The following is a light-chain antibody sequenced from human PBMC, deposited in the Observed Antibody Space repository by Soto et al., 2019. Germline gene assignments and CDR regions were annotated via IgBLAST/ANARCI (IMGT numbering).Light chain of an antibody. CDR1: SSNFGGNT. CDR3: AVWDDSLNGHLV. J-gene: IGLJ2*01. CDR2: GND. V-gene: IGLV1-44*01. Sequence: QSVLTQPPSASGTPGQRVIISCSGSSSNFGGNTANWYQQFPGTAPKVLIYGNDQRPSGVPDRFSGSKSGTSASLAISGLQSEDEADYYCAVWDDSLNGHLVFGGGTKLTVL.